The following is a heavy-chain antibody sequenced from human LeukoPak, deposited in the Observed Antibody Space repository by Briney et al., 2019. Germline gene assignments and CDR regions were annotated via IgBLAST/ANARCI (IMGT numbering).Heavy chain of an antibody. CDR1: GGSFSGYY. CDR2: INHSGST. CDR3: ARSRPRMLPFLEWSHRAYMDV. V-gene: IGHV4-34*01. J-gene: IGHJ6*03. Sequence: SETLSLTCAVYGGSFSGYYWSWIRQPPGKGLEWIGEINHSGSTNYNPSLKRRFTISVDTSKNQFSLKLSSVTAADTAVYYCARSRPRMLPFLEWSHRAYMDVWGKGTTVTVSS. D-gene: IGHD3-3*01.